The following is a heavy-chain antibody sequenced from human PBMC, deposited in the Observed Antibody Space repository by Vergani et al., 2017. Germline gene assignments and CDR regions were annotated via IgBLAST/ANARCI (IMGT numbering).Heavy chain of an antibody. CDR3: AGDPAGLFFYDS. CDR2: VIPILDTP. J-gene: IGHJ4*02. CDR1: GGRFNRHA. V-gene: IGHV1-69*01. D-gene: IGHD3-16*01. Sequence: QVILEQSGPEVKKPGSSVTVSCKASGGRFNRHAISWVRQAPGQGLEWMGGVIPILDTPNYAQNFRGRVSITADESTSTAYMELNSLTSDDTAVYFCAGDPAGLFFYDSWGQGTLITVSS.